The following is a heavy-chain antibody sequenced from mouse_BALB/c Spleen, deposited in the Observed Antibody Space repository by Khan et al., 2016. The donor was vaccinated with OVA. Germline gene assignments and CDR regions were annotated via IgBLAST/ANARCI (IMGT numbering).Heavy chain of an antibody. J-gene: IGHJ2*01. CDR2: INPHFGET. CDR1: GYSFTGYF. V-gene: IGHV1-20*02. CDR3: ARVYGSDFDY. D-gene: IGHD1-1*01. Sequence: EVQLQESGPELVKPGASVKISCKASGYSFTGYFMNWVMQSHGKSLEWIGRINPHFGETFYNPKFQDKATLTVDESSSTAHMELRRLASEDSAVYYVARVYGSDFDYWGQGTALTVSS.